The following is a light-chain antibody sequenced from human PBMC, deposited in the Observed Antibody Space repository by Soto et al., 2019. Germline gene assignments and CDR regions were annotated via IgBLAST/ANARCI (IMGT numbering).Light chain of an antibody. V-gene: IGLV2-14*01. J-gene: IGLJ1*01. Sequence: QSALTQPASVSGSPGQSITISCTGTSSDVGGYNYVSWYQQHPGKAPKLLIYDVSNRPSGASNRFSGSKSGNTASLTISGLQAEDEADYYCSSYTGSTTLHYVFATGTKLTVL. CDR1: SSDVGGYNY. CDR2: DVS. CDR3: SSYTGSTTLHYV.